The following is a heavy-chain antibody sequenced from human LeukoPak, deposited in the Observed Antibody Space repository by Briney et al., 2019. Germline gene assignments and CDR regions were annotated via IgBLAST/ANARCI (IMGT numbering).Heavy chain of an antibody. Sequence: GESLKISCKGSGYNFATNWIGWVRQMPGKGLEWMGMIYPGDSDTRYSPSFQGQVTISVDKSINTAYLQWSSLKASDTAMYFCARPTYSTDWDYWGQRTLVTVSS. V-gene: IGHV5-51*01. D-gene: IGHD6-19*01. J-gene: IGHJ4*02. CDR2: IYPGDSDT. CDR1: GYNFATNW. CDR3: ARPTYSTDWDY.